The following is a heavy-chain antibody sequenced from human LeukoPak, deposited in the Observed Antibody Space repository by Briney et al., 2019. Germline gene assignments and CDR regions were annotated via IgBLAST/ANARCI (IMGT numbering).Heavy chain of an antibody. CDR3: ARVSGGCGMDV. CDR1: RFTFSSYS. D-gene: IGHD6-19*01. J-gene: IGHJ6*02. CDR2: ISRSGYYI. V-gene: IGHV3-21*01. Sequence: GGSLRLSCAASRFTFSSYSMNWVRQAPGKGLEWVSSISRSGYYIYYADSVRGRFTISRDDAKNSLYLQMNSLRAEDTAVYYCARVSGGCGMDVWGQGTTVTVSS.